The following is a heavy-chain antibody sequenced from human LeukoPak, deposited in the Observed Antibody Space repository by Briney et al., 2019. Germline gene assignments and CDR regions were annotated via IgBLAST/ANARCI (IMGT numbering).Heavy chain of an antibody. CDR3: ADAKYCSSTSCSYYFDY. V-gene: IGHV3-53*01. J-gene: IGHJ4*02. CDR2: IYSGGST. CDR1: GFTVSSNY. Sequence: GGSLRLSCAASGFTVSSNYMSWVRQAPGKGLEWVSVIYSGGSTYYADSVKGRFTISRDNSKNTLYLQMNSLRAEDTAVYYCADAKYCSSTSCSYYFDYWGQGTLVTVSS. D-gene: IGHD2-2*01.